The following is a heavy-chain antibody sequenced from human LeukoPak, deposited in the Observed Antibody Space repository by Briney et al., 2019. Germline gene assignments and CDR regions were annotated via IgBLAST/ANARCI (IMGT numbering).Heavy chain of an antibody. CDR1: GYTFTVYY. V-gene: IGHV1-2*02. Sequence: VASVKVSCKASGYTFTVYYMHWVRQAPGQGLEWMGWINPNSGGTNYAQKFQGRVTMTRDTSISTAYMELSRLRSDDTAVYYCARGTLRMATIRPEHYYFDYWGQGTLVTVSS. CDR2: INPNSGGT. D-gene: IGHD5-24*01. CDR3: ARGTLRMATIRPEHYYFDY. J-gene: IGHJ4*02.